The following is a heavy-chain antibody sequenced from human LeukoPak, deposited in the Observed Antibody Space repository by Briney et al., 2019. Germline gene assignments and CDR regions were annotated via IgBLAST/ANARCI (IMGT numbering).Heavy chain of an antibody. V-gene: IGHV3-23*01. CDR3: AKDWGYASGTYYTS. Sequence: PGGSLRLSCAASGFTFSSYAMSWVRQLPGKGLEWVSTVTGTGGGTYYADSVKGRFTISRDNSKNTLSLQMNSLRAEDTALHYCAKDWGYASGTYYTSWGQGTLVTVSS. D-gene: IGHD3-10*01. J-gene: IGHJ5*02. CDR2: VTGTGGGT. CDR1: GFTFSSYA.